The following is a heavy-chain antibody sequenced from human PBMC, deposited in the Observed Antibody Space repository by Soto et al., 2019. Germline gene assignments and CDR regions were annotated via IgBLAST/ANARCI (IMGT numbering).Heavy chain of an antibody. J-gene: IGHJ6*02. CDR2: ISYDGSNK. V-gene: IGHV3-30-3*01. CDR1: GFTFSSYA. CDR3: ARVSYGGNSGYYYGMDV. Sequence: PGGSLRLSCAASGFTFSSYAMHWVRQALGKGLEWVAVISYDGSNKYYADSVKGRFTISRDNSKNTLYLQMNSLRAEDTAVYYCARVSYGGNSGYYYGMDVWGQGTTVTVSS. D-gene: IGHD4-17*01.